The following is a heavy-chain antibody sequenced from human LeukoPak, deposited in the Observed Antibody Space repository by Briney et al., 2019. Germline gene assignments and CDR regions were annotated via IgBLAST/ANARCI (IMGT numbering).Heavy chain of an antibody. Sequence: GGSLGLSCAASGFTFSSYSMNWVRQAPGKGLEWVSSISSSSSYIYYADSVKGRFTISRDNAKNSLYLQMNSLRAEDTAVYYCARDYSSGLYYFDYWGQGTLVTVSS. V-gene: IGHV3-21*01. CDR1: GFTFSSYS. CDR2: ISSSSSYI. D-gene: IGHD6-19*01. J-gene: IGHJ4*02. CDR3: ARDYSSGLYYFDY.